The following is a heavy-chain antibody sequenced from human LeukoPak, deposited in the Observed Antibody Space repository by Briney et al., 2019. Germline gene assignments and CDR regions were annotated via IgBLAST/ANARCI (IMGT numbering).Heavy chain of an antibody. Sequence: ASVKVSCKASGYTVASYYMHWVRQAPGQGLEWMGIINPSGGSTSYAQKFQGRVTMTRDTSTSTVYMELSSLRSEDTAVYYCATRGTDQYFDYWGQGTLVTVSS. D-gene: IGHD2-8*02. CDR2: INPSGGST. CDR3: ATRGTDQYFDY. V-gene: IGHV1-46*03. J-gene: IGHJ4*02. CDR1: GYTVASYY.